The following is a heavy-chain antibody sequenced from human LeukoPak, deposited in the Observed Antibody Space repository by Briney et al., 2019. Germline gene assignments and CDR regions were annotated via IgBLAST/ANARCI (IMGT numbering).Heavy chain of an antibody. CDR3: AKAELYGSGSYYSYYFDY. V-gene: IGHV3-23*01. CDR1: GFTFSNYA. CDR2: ISGSGGST. J-gene: IGHJ4*02. D-gene: IGHD3-10*01. Sequence: GGSLRLSCAASGFTFSNYAMSWVRQAPGKGLEWVSAISGSGGSTHYADSVKGRFTISRDNSKNTLYLQMNSLRAEDTAVYYCAKAELYGSGSYYSYYFDYWGQGTLVTVSS.